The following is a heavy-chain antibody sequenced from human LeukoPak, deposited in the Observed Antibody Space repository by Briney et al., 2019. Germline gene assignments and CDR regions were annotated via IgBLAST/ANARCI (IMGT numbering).Heavy chain of an antibody. Sequence: GGSLRLSCAASGFTVSSNYMSWVRQAPGKGLEWVSGFYSGGRTYYADSVKGRFTISGDNSKNTLYLQMNSLRAEDTAVYYCARASGYVPYFDYWGQETPVTVSS. CDR2: FYSGGRT. CDR1: GFTVSSNY. CDR3: ARASGYVPYFDY. D-gene: IGHD5-12*01. J-gene: IGHJ4*02. V-gene: IGHV3-66*01.